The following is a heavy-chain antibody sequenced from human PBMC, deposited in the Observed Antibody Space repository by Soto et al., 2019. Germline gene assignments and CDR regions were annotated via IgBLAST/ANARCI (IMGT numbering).Heavy chain of an antibody. J-gene: IGHJ4*02. Sequence: QVPLQESGPGLVKPSETLSLTCTVSGGSISSYYWSWIRQPPGKGLEWIGYIYYSGSTNYNPSLKSRVTISVDTSKNQFSLKLSSVTAADTAVYYCARGRAVAGTGDFDYWGQGTLVTVSS. CDR1: GGSISSYY. V-gene: IGHV4-59*01. D-gene: IGHD6-19*01. CDR3: ARGRAVAGTGDFDY. CDR2: IYYSGST.